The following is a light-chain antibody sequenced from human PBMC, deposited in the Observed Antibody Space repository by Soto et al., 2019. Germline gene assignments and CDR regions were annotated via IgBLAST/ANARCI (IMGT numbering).Light chain of an antibody. J-gene: IGLJ1*01. V-gene: IGLV2-14*03. Sequence: QSVLTQPASVSGSPGQSITITCTGTSSDVGGYSYVTWYQHHPGKAPKLIIYDVTVRPSGVSDRFSGSKSGNTASLTISGLQTEDEADYYCGSHTSSSTYVFGTGTQLTVL. CDR1: SSDVGGYSY. CDR2: DVT. CDR3: GSHTSSSTYV.